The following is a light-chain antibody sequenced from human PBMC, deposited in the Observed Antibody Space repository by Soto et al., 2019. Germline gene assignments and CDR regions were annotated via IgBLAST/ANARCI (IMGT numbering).Light chain of an antibody. CDR2: KAS. V-gene: IGKV1-5*03. Sequence: DIQMTQSPSTLSASVGDSVTITCRASQSISSWLAWYQQKPGKAPKLLIYKASSLESGVLSRFSGSGSGTEFTLTINCLQPDDFATYYCQQSFTFGPGTKVDIK. J-gene: IGKJ3*01. CDR3: QQSFT. CDR1: QSISSW.